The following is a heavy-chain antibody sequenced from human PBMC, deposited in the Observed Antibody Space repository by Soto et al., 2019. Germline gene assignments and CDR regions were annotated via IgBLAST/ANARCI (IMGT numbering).Heavy chain of an antibody. Sequence: GSLRLSCAVSGFTFGNFAMTWVRQAPGKGLEWVSGISGSGGDTYYADSVKGRFTISRDNSKNTLYLQMSSLRADDTATFYCARTESSGWSTRYGMDVWGQGTTVTVSS. J-gene: IGHJ6*02. CDR3: ARTESSGWSTRYGMDV. V-gene: IGHV3-23*01. CDR2: ISGSGGDT. D-gene: IGHD6-19*01. CDR1: GFTFGNFA.